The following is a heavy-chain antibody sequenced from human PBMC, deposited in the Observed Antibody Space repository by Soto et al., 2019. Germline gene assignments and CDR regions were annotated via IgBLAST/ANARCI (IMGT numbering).Heavy chain of an antibody. V-gene: IGHV1-69*01. CDR2: IIPIFGTT. CDR1: ADSFSSYG. J-gene: IGHJ4*02. Sequence: QVQLVQSGAEVKEPGSAVKVSCKAPADSFSSYGISWVRPAPGQGLEGMGGIIPIFGTTNYAERLQGRVTMNADESTNTPYRELGSLRSEDTALYYCARVFPDGWVEPGVMRGYLDTWGRGTLVTVS. CDR3: ARVFPDGWVEPGVMRGYLDT. D-gene: IGHD3-16*01.